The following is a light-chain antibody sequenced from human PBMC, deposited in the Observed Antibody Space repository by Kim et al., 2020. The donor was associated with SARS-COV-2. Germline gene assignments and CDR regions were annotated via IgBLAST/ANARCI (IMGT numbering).Light chain of an antibody. V-gene: IGKV1-5*01. CDR1: QNIGSC. Sequence: ASVGDRVTITCRASQNIGSCLAWYQQRPGKAPTLLVSDASTLKSGVPSRFSGSGSGTEFTLTISSLQPDDFATYFCQQYNSYSWTFGQGTKVDIK. CDR3: QQYNSYSWT. J-gene: IGKJ1*01. CDR2: DAS.